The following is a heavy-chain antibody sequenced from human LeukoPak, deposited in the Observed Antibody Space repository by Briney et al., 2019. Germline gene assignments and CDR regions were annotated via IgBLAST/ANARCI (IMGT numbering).Heavy chain of an antibody. CDR3: ARHRYPSYCSSTSCYRYWYFDL. D-gene: IGHD2-2*02. CDR1: GGSFSGYY. Sequence: PSETLSLTCAVYGGSFSGYYWSWIRQPPGKGLEWIGEINHSGSTNYNPSLKSRVTISVDTSKNQFSLKLSSVTAADTAVYYCARHRYPSYCSSTSCYRYWYFDLWGRGTLVTVSS. CDR2: INHSGST. J-gene: IGHJ2*01. V-gene: IGHV4-34*01.